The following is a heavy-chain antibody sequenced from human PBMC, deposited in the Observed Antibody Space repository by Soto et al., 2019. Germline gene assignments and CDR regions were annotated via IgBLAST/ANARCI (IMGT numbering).Heavy chain of an antibody. D-gene: IGHD1-26*01. V-gene: IGHV1-69*13. Sequence: SVKVSCKASGGTFSSYAISWVRQAPGQGLEWMGGIIPIFGTAIYAQKIQGRVTITADESTTTAYMALSSLRSEDTAVYCCARSIVGATQTCQYCCGMDVWGQVTTVTVSS. J-gene: IGHJ6*02. CDR3: ARSIVGATQTCQYCCGMDV. CDR1: GGTFSSYA. CDR2: IIPIFGTA.